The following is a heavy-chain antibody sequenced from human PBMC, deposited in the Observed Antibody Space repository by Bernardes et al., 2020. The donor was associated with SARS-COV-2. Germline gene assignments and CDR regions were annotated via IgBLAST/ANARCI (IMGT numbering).Heavy chain of an antibody. J-gene: IGHJ5*02. Sequence: GGSLRLSCAASGFTFSSYSMNWVRQAPGKGLEWVSSISSSSSYIYYADSVKGRFTISRDNAKNSLYLQMNSLRAEDTAVYYCARAGRSGSGSYYKVNWFDPWGQGTLVTVSS. CDR2: ISSSSSYI. CDR1: GFTFSSYS. D-gene: IGHD3-10*01. CDR3: ARAGRSGSGSYYKVNWFDP. V-gene: IGHV3-21*01.